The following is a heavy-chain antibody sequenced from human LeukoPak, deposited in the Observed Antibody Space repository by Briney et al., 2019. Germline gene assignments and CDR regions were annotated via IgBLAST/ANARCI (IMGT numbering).Heavy chain of an antibody. Sequence: PGGSLRLSCAASGFTFSSYAMTWVRQAPGRGLEWVSALTGSGDSTYYADSVKGRFTISRDNAKNTLYLQVNSLRVEDTAVYYCARRTSYYFPYWGQGTLVTVSS. J-gene: IGHJ4*02. CDR2: LTGSGDST. CDR1: GFTFSSYA. V-gene: IGHV3-23*01. CDR3: ARRTSYYFPY.